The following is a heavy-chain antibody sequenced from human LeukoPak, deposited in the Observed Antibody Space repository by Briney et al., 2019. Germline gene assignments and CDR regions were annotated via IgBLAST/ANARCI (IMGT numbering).Heavy chain of an antibody. CDR1: GFTFSSYW. Sequence: GGSLRLSCAASGFTFSSYWMSWVRQAPGKGLEWVANIKQDGSEKYYVDSVKGRFTISRDNAKNSLYLRMNSLRAEDTAVYYCARYIGLYSSSWYRLGYYGMDVWGQGTTVTVSS. D-gene: IGHD6-13*01. J-gene: IGHJ6*02. V-gene: IGHV3-7*01. CDR2: IKQDGSEK. CDR3: ARYIGLYSSSWYRLGYYGMDV.